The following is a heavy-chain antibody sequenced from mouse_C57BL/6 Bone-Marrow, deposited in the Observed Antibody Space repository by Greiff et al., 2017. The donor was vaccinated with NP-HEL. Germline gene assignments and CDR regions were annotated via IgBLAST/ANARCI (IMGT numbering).Heavy chain of an antibody. CDR1: GYTFTSYW. CDR3: ARRDYYGSSWYFDV. Sequence: VKLQQPGTELVKPGASVKLSCKASGYTFTSYWMHWVKQRPGQGLEWIGNINPSNGGTNYHEKFKSKATLTVDKSSSTAYMQLSSLTSEDSAVYDCARRDYYGSSWYFDVWGTGTTVTVSS. D-gene: IGHD1-1*01. J-gene: IGHJ1*03. V-gene: IGHV1-53*01. CDR2: INPSNGGT.